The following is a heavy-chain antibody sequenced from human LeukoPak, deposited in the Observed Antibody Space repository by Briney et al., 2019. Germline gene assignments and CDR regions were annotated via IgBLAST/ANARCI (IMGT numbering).Heavy chain of an antibody. D-gene: IGHD3-3*01. V-gene: IGHV1-8*01. CDR1: GYTFTSYD. J-gene: IGHJ6*03. CDR2: MYPNSGNT. Sequence: VASVKVSCKASGYTFTSYDINWVRQATGQGLEWMGWMYPNSGNTGYAQKFQGRVTMTRNTSISTAYMELSSLRSEDTAVYYCARAHYDFWSGYSGYYYYYMDVWGKGTTVTVSS. CDR3: ARAHYDFWSGYSGYYYYYMDV.